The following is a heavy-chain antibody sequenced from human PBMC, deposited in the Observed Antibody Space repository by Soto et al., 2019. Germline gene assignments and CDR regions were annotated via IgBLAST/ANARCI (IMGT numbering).Heavy chain of an antibody. D-gene: IGHD2-2*01. J-gene: IGHJ6*02. Sequence: ASVKVSCKTSGYSFTKYGLHWVRQAPGQRLEWMGWINPGNGDTKYSQKFQGRVTITRDTSATTAYMELSSLRSEDSAVFYCARTDCLSPSCSNYSYYCMDVWGQGTKVTVSS. CDR2: INPGNGDT. CDR1: GYSFTKYG. CDR3: ARTDCLSPSCSNYSYYCMDV. V-gene: IGHV1-3*01.